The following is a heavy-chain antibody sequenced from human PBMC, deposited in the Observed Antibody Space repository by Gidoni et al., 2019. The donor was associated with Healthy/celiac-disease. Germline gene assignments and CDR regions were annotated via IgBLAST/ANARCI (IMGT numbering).Heavy chain of an antibody. Sequence: QVQLVQSGAEVKKPGASVKVSCKASGYTFTSYAMHWVRQAPGQRLEWMGWINAGNGNTKYSQKFQGRVTITRDTSASTAYMELSSLRSEDTAVYYCARAGDSSGYEDFDYWGQGTLVTVSS. CDR3: ARAGDSSGYEDFDY. CDR2: INAGNGNT. D-gene: IGHD3-22*01. J-gene: IGHJ4*02. CDR1: GYTFTSYA. V-gene: IGHV1-3*01.